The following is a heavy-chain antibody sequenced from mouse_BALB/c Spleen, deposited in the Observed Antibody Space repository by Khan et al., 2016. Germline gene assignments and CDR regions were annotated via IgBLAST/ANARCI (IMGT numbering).Heavy chain of an antibody. J-gene: IGHJ2*01. CDR3: ASRGGQYGG. V-gene: IGHV1-34*02. Sequence: VQLQQSGPDLVKPGASVKLSCKASGYLFTGYYMHWVKQSPGKSLEWIGRVNPNNGGTTYDQEVKGKAILTVDKSYTTAYMELRSLTSEDSAVYCCASRGGQYGGWGQGTTITVSS. D-gene: IGHD1-1*01. CDR2: VNPNNGGT. CDR1: GYLFTGYY.